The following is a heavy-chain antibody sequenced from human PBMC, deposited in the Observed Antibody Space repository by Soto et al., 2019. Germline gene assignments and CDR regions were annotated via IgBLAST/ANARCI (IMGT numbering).Heavy chain of an antibody. V-gene: IGHV4-59*08. CDR2: IYYSGST. D-gene: IGHD3-16*01. Sequence: QVQLQESGPGLVKPSETLSLTCTVSGCSISSYYWSWIRQPPGKGLAWIGYIYYSGSTNYNPSLKSRVAISVDTSKNQFSLKLSSVTAADKAVYYCARQSGWGYAFDYWGQGTLVTVSS. CDR1: GCSISSYY. J-gene: IGHJ4*02. CDR3: ARQSGWGYAFDY.